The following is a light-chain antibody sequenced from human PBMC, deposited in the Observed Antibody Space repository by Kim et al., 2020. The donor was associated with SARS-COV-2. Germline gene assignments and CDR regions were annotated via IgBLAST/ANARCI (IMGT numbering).Light chain of an antibody. CDR1: TSNIGATYD. CDR2: DNN. CDR3: QSYDKSLGGWV. Sequence: QSVLTQPPSVSGAPGQTVTISCTGSTSNIGATYDVHWYQQLPRTAPKLLIYDNNLRPSGVPDRFSGSKSGTSASLAITGLQGDDEADYHCQSYDKSLGGWVFGGGTQLTVL. V-gene: IGLV1-40*01. J-gene: IGLJ3*02.